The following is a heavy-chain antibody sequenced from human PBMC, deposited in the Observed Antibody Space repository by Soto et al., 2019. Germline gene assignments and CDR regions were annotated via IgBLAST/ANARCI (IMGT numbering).Heavy chain of an antibody. D-gene: IGHD3-10*01. J-gene: IGHJ6*02. CDR1: GGSISSYY. Sequence: SETLSLTCTVSGGSISSYYWSWIRQPPGKGLEWIGYIYYSGSTNYNPSLKSRVTISVDTSKNQFSLKLSSVTAADTAVYYCARDPSFTMVRGIVYGMDVWGQGTTVTVSS. V-gene: IGHV4-59*01. CDR3: ARDPSFTMVRGIVYGMDV. CDR2: IYYSGST.